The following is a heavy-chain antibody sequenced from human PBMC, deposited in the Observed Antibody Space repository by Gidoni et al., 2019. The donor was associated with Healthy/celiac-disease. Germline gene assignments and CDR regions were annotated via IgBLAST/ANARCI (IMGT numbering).Heavy chain of an antibody. Sequence: EVQLVASGVGLVQPGGSLRLSCAASGFTFRSYWMSWVRQAPGKGLEWVANIKQDGSEKYYVDSVKGRFTISRDNAKNSLYLQMNSLRAEDTAVYYCARDEGWLRFDYWGQGTLVTVSS. D-gene: IGHD5-12*01. CDR3: ARDEGWLRFDY. CDR1: GFTFRSYW. J-gene: IGHJ4*02. V-gene: IGHV3-7*03. CDR2: IKQDGSEK.